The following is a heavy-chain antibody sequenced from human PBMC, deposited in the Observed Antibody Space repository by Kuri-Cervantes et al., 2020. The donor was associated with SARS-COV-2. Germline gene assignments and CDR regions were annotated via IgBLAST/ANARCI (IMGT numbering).Heavy chain of an antibody. D-gene: IGHD1-26*01. CDR2: TNTDGSST. CDR1: GFTFSNYW. V-gene: IGHV3-74*01. Sequence: GESLKISCGASGFTFSNYWMHWVRQAPGKGLVWVSRTNTDGSSTSYADSVKGRFTISRDNAKNTLYLQMNSLRAEDTAVYYCARAFLRGGSDYWGQGTLVTVSS. CDR3: ARAFLRGGSDY. J-gene: IGHJ4*02.